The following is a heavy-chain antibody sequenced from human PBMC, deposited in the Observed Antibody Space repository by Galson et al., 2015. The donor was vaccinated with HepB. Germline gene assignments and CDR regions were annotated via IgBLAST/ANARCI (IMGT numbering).Heavy chain of an antibody. CDR2: ISSGSVYI. J-gene: IGHJ4*02. D-gene: IGHD1-26*01. CDR3: VRDREKNVVEAAGDY. CDR1: GFTFSSYT. V-gene: IGHV3-21*06. Sequence: SLRLSCAASGFTFSSYTMNWVRQAPGKGLEWVSSISSGSVYIDYADSVKGRFTISRDNAKNSLDLQMNSLRAEDTAVYYCVRDREKNVVEAAGDYWGQGTLVTVSS.